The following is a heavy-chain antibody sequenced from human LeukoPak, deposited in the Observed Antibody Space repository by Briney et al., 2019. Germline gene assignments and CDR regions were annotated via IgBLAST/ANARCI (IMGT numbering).Heavy chain of an antibody. J-gene: IGHJ3*02. CDR2: IWYDGSNK. CDR1: GFTFSSYG. Sequence: GGSLRLSCAASGFTFSSYGMHWVRQAPGKGLEWVAVIWYDGSNKYYADSVKGRFTISRDNSKNTLYLQMNSLGAEDTAVYYCARDRSSIVVVPAARGSDAFDIWGQGTMVTVSS. CDR3: ARDRSSIVVVPAARGSDAFDI. V-gene: IGHV3-33*01. D-gene: IGHD2-2*01.